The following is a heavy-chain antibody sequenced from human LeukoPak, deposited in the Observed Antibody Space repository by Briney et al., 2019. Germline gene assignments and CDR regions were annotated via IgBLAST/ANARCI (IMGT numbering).Heavy chain of an antibody. J-gene: IGHJ3*02. Sequence: SETLSLTCAVYGGSFSGYYWSWIRQPPGKGLEWIGEINHSGSTNYNPSLKSRLTISVDTSKNQFSLKLSSVTAADTAVYYCARGAPSVSADGMRDAFDIWGQGTMVTVSS. CDR2: INHSGST. CDR1: GGSFSGYY. D-gene: IGHD6-13*01. V-gene: IGHV4-34*01. CDR3: ARGAPSVSADGMRDAFDI.